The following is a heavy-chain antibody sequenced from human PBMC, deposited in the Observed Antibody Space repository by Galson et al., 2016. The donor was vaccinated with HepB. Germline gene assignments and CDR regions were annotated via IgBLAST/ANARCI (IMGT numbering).Heavy chain of an antibody. Sequence: SVKVSCKASGYTFSGNYMHWVRQAPGQGLEWLGRINPNSGGTNYAQNFQGRVTMTRDTSISTAYMELGRLRSDDTAIYYCARVTGTNLDYWGQGTLATVSS. CDR3: ARVTGTNLDY. J-gene: IGHJ4*02. V-gene: IGHV1-2*06. D-gene: IGHD4-17*01. CDR1: GYTFSGNY. CDR2: INPNSGGT.